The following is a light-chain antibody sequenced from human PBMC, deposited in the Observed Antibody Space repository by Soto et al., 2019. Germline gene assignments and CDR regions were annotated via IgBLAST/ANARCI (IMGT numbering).Light chain of an antibody. CDR1: SSDVGGYNY. J-gene: IGLJ1*01. CDR3: SSYAGSNNYV. CDR2: EVN. V-gene: IGLV2-8*01. Sequence: QSALTQPPSASGSPGQSVAISCSGTSSDVGGYNYVSWYQLHPGKAPKLMIYEVNMRPSGVPDRFSGSKSGNTASLTVSGLRAEDEAGYYCSSYAGSNNYVFGTGTKVTVL.